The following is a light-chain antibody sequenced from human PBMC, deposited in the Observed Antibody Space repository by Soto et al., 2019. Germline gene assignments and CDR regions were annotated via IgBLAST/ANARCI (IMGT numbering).Light chain of an antibody. V-gene: IGKV3-15*01. J-gene: IGKJ5*01. CDR1: QGVTTN. Sequence: EIIMTQSPGTLCVSPGERATLPCRAAQGVTTNFAWYQQKSGQSPRILIYDVSNRATGVPARFSGSGAETDFTLTISGLRSEDSAVYFCQQYNNWPFSFGQGTRVEI. CDR2: DVS. CDR3: QQYNNWPFS.